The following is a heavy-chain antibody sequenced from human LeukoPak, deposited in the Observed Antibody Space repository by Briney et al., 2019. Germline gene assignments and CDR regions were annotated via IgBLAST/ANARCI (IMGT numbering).Heavy chain of an antibody. V-gene: IGHV3-21*01. CDR2: ISSTSTYI. CDR1: GFTFSSCT. D-gene: IGHD2-2*01. CDR3: ARDKYCISTNCRDLNWFDP. Sequence: PGGSLRLSCAASGFTFSSCTMNWVRQAPGKGLEWVSSISSTSTYINYADSVKGRFTISRDNAKNSLYLQMNSLRAEDTAVYHCARDKYCISTNCRDLNWFDPWGQGTLVTVSS. J-gene: IGHJ5*02.